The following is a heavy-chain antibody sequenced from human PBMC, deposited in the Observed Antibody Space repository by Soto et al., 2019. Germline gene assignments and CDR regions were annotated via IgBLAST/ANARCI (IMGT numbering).Heavy chain of an antibody. Sequence: PGVSLRLSCAASGFTFSNAWMNWVRQAPGKGLEWVGRIKSKTDGGTTDYAAPVKGRFTISRDDSKNTLYLQMNSLKTEDTAVYYCTTDVTGTTEEAALDYWGQGTLVPGSS. CDR1: GFTFSNAW. D-gene: IGHD1-20*01. J-gene: IGHJ4*02. CDR2: IKSKTDGGTT. CDR3: TTDVTGTTEEAALDY. V-gene: IGHV3-15*07.